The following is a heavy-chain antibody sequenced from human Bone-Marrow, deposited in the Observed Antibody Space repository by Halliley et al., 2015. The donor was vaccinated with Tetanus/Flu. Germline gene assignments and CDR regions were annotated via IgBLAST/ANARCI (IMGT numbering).Heavy chain of an antibody. J-gene: IGHJ6*02. Sequence: GREWFGEIHHSGSTNYSPSLKCRVSMSVDKSKNQFSLKLTSGTAADPAMFYCARFNYSLYALDVWGQGTTVTVSS. V-gene: IGHV4-4*02. CDR3: ARFNYSLYALDV. CDR2: IHHSGST.